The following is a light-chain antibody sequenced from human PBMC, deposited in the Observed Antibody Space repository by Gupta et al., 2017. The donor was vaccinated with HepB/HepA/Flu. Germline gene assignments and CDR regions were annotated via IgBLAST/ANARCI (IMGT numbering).Light chain of an antibody. CDR3: QHRNT. V-gene: IGKV1-5*03. CDR2: KAS. CDR1: QSISSW. J-gene: IGKJ2*01. Sequence: DIQMTQSPSTLSASVGDRVTITCRASQSISSWLAWYQQKPGKAPKLLIYKASSLESGVPSRFSGSGSGTEFTLTISSLQPDDFATYYGQHRNTFGQGTKLEIK.